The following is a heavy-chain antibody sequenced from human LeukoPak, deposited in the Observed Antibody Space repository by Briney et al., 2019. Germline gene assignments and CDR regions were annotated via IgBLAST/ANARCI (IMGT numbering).Heavy chain of an antibody. Sequence: PGRSLRLSCAASGFTFSSYAMHWVRQAPGKGLEWVAVISYDGSNKYYADSVKGRFTISRDNSKNTLYLQMNSLRAEDTAVYYCASHPGDYWFGYLQLWGQGTLVTVSS. CDR3: ASHPGDYWFGYLQL. J-gene: IGHJ4*02. V-gene: IGHV3-30-3*01. D-gene: IGHD3-10*01. CDR2: ISYDGSNK. CDR1: GFTFSSYA.